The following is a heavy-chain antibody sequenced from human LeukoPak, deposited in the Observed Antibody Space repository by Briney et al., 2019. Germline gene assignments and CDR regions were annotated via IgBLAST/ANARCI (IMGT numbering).Heavy chain of an antibody. D-gene: IGHD6-6*01. V-gene: IGHV3-74*01. J-gene: IGHJ4*02. CDR2: INTDGSNT. CDR1: GFIFSNYN. Sequence: GGSLRLSCAASGFIFSNYNMNWVRQAPGKGLVWVSRINTDGSNTNYADSVKGRFTISRDNAKNTLYLQMNSLRAEDTAVYYCATDRSSIAARPHWGQGTLVTVSS. CDR3: ATDRSSIAARPH.